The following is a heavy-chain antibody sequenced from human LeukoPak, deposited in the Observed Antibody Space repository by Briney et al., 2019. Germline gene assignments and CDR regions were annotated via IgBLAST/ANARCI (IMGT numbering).Heavy chain of an antibody. Sequence: PSETLSFTCAVYGGSFSGYYWSWIRQPPGKGLEWIGEINHSGSTNYNPSLKSRVTISVDTSKNQFSLKLSSVTAADTAVYYCARGSDYGDYAWGQGTLVTVSS. CDR2: INHSGST. CDR1: GGSFSGYY. CDR3: ARGSDYGDYA. J-gene: IGHJ5*02. D-gene: IGHD4-17*01. V-gene: IGHV4-34*01.